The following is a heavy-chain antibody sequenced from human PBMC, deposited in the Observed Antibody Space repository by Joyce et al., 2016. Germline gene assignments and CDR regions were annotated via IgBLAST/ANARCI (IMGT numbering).Heavy chain of an antibody. J-gene: IGHJ4*02. Sequence: EVQLVQSGGGLKWPGRSPRLSCAGSGFTFGAYSMSWVRQAPGKGLEWVSLIRSKVHGGTTEYAASVRGRFTISRDDSKNIAYLQMNSLKIEDTAMYYCARGTLIQGLIVADDYWSQGSLVTVSS. CDR1: GFTFGAYS. CDR2: IRSKVHGGTT. V-gene: IGHV3-49*04. CDR3: ARGTLIQGLIVADDY. D-gene: IGHD3-10*01.